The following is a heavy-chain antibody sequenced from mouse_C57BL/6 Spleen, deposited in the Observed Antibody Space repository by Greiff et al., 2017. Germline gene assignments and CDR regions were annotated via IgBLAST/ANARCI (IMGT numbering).Heavy chain of an antibody. CDR3: ARSAYYSNCVEAMDY. D-gene: IGHD2-5*01. V-gene: IGHV7-3*01. CDR1: GFTFTDYY. CDR2: IRNKANGYTT. J-gene: IGHJ4*01. Sequence: EVMLVESGGGLVQPGGSLSLSCAASGFTFTDYYMSWVRQPPGKALEWLGFIRNKANGYTTEYSASVKGRFTISRDNSQSILYLQMNALRAEDSATYSCARSAYYSNCVEAMDYWGQGTSVTVSS.